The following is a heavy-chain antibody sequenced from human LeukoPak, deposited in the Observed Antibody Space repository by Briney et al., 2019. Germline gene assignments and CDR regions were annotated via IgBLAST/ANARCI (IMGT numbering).Heavy chain of an antibody. Sequence: SETLSLTCTVSGGSISSSNYYWGWIRQPPGKGLEWIGSICYSGSTYYNPSLKSRVTISVDTSKNQFSLKLSSVTAADTAVYYCARHHMPSWERFDPWGQGTLVTVSS. D-gene: IGHD2-2*01. J-gene: IGHJ5*02. CDR3: ARHHMPSWERFDP. CDR2: ICYSGST. CDR1: GGSISSSNYY. V-gene: IGHV4-39*01.